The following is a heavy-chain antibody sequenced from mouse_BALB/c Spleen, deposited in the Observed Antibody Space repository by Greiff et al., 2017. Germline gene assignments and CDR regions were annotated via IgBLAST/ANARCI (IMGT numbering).Heavy chain of an antibody. J-gene: IGHJ1*01. CDR3: TRGGSSYDGYFDV. Sequence: EVQLVESGGGLVKPGGSLKLSCAASGFTFSSYTMSWVRQTPEKRLEWVATISSGGSYTYYPDSVKGRFTISRDNAKNTLYLQMSSLKSEDTAMYYCTRGGSSYDGYFDVWGAGTTVTVSS. CDR1: GFTFSSYT. D-gene: IGHD1-1*01. CDR2: ISSGGSYT. V-gene: IGHV5-6-4*01.